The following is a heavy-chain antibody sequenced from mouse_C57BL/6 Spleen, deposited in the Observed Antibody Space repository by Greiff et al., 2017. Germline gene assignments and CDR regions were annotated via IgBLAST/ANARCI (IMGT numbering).Heavy chain of an antibody. J-gene: IGHJ3*01. V-gene: IGHV1-47*01. Sequence: QVHVKQSGAELVKPGASVKMSCKASGYTFTTYPIEWMKQNHGKSLEWIGNFHPYNDDTKYNEKFKGKATLTVEKSSSTVYLELSRLTSDDSAVYYCARGLYSNYVGFAYWGQGTLVTVSA. CDR2: FHPYNDDT. CDR3: ARGLYSNYVGFAY. D-gene: IGHD2-5*01. CDR1: GYTFTTYP.